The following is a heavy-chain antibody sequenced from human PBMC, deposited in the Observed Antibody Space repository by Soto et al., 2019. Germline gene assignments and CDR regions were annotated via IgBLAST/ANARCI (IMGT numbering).Heavy chain of an antibody. CDR3: TRGDSSGYYYGWNY. D-gene: IGHD3-22*01. J-gene: IGHJ4*02. V-gene: IGHV3-72*01. Sequence: EVQLVESGGGLVQPGGSLRLSCAASGFIFSDHYMDWVRQAPGKGLEWVGRTRNKANSYTTEYAASVKGRFTISRDDSKNLVYLQMNRLNTEDTAVYYCTRGDSSGYYYGWNYWGQGMLVTVSS. CDR1: GFIFSDHY. CDR2: TRNKANSYTT.